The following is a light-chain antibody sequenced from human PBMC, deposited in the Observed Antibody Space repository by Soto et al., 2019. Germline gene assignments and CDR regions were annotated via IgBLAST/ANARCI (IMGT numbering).Light chain of an antibody. CDR2: AAS. J-gene: IGKJ4*01. V-gene: IGKV3-11*01. CDR1: QSVSSS. Sequence: PGERATLSCRASQSVSSSLAWYQQKPGQAPRLLIYAASHRATGIPTRFSGSGSGTDFTLTISSLEPEDFAVYYCQQRSDWPPSLTFGGGTKVEIK. CDR3: QQRSDWPPSLT.